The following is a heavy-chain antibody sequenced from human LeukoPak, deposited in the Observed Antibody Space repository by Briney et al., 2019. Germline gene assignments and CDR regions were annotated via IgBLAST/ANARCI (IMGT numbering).Heavy chain of an antibody. D-gene: IGHD4-17*01. Sequence: GGSLRLSCAASGFSVSNSYMSWVRQAPGKGLEWVALIYSGDRTHYADSVKGRFTISRDNSKNTLSLQMSSLRAEDTAVYYCARGLHDYGDSDYFDCWGQGTPVTVSS. CDR3: ARGLHDYGDSDYFDC. CDR1: GFSVSNSY. V-gene: IGHV3-53*01. CDR2: IYSGDRT. J-gene: IGHJ4*02.